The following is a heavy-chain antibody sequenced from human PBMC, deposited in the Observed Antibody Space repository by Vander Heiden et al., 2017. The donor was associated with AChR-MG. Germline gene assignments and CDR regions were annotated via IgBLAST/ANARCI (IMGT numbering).Heavy chain of an antibody. CDR1: GGTFSSYA. Sequence: QVQLVQSGAEVKKPGSSVKVPCKASGGTFSSYAISCVRQAPGQGLEWMGGIIPIFGTANYAQKFQGRVTITADESTSTAYMELSSLRSEDTAVYYCARDYYYDSSGYYPGWGQGTLVTVSS. CDR3: ARDYYYDSSGYYPG. D-gene: IGHD3-22*01. J-gene: IGHJ4*02. CDR2: IIPIFGTA. V-gene: IGHV1-69*01.